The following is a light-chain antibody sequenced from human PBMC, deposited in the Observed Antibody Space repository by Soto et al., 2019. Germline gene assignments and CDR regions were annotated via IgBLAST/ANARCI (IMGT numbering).Light chain of an antibody. Sequence: EIVLTQSPATLALSTGERATLSCSASQSVRSYLAWYQQNPGQAPRLLIYDATNRATGIPARFSGSGSGTDFSLTISRLEPEDFEVYYCHQRSNWPLTFGGGNRVEI. V-gene: IGKV3-11*01. CDR3: HQRSNWPLT. CDR2: DAT. CDR1: QSVRSY. J-gene: IGKJ4*01.